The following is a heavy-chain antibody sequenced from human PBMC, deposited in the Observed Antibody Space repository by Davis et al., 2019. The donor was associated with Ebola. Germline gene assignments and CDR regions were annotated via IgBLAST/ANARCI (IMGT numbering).Heavy chain of an antibody. CDR2: ISYGGST. J-gene: IGHJ5*02. CDR3: ARQDYRSGSFNWFDP. D-gene: IGHD3-10*01. Sequence: HLSETLSPTCTVSGDPISSTSHYWGWIRQPPGKGREGIGTISYGGSTHYNASLKSRVPITVDTSMNHFSLRLTSVTAAETAVYYCARQDYRSGSFNWFDPWGQGTLVTVSS. V-gene: IGHV4-39*01. CDR1: GDPISSTSHY.